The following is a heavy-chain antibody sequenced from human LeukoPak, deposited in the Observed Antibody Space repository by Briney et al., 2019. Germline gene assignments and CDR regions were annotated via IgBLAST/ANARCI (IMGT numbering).Heavy chain of an antibody. V-gene: IGHV3-23*01. Sequence: GGSLRLSCAAPGFTFSSYAVSWVRQAPEKGLEWVSAISGSCGSTYYADSVKGRFTISRDNSKNTLYLQMNSLRAEDTAVYYCATLTIFGATDYYYYGMDVWGQGTTVTVSS. J-gene: IGHJ6*02. CDR2: ISGSCGST. D-gene: IGHD3-3*01. CDR1: GFTFSSYA. CDR3: ATLTIFGATDYYYYGMDV.